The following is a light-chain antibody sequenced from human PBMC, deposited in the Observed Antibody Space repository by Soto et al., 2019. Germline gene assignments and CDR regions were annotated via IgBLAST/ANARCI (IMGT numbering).Light chain of an antibody. V-gene: IGKV4-1*01. J-gene: IGKJ2*01. CDR2: WAS. Sequence: DIVMTQSPDSLAVSLGERATINCKSSQSVLYSSNSKNYLAWYQQKPGQPPNLLIYWASTRKSGVPDRFSGSGSGTDFTLTISSLQAEDAAVYYCQQYYSTPQTFGQGTRLEIK. CDR1: QSVLYSSNSKNY. CDR3: QQYYSTPQT.